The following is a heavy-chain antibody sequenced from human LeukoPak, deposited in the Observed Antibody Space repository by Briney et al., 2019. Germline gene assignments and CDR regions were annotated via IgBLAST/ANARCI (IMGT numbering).Heavy chain of an antibody. CDR3: ARGQKVRYGMDV. D-gene: IGHD3-10*01. Sequence: SVKVSCKASGGTFSSYAISWVRQAPGQGLEWMGRIIPIFGIANYAQKFQGRVTITADKSTSTAYMELSSLRSEDTAVYYCARGQKVRYGMDVWGQGTTVTVSS. V-gene: IGHV1-69*04. CDR2: IIPIFGIA. CDR1: GGTFSSYA. J-gene: IGHJ6*02.